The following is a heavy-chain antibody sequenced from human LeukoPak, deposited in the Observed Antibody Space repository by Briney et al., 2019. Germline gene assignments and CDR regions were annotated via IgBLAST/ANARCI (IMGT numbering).Heavy chain of an antibody. D-gene: IGHD3-16*01. J-gene: IGHJ6*03. CDR2: IIPIFGTA. V-gene: IGHV1-69*05. CDR1: GGTFSSYA. Sequence: ASVKVSCKASGGTFSSYAISWVRQAPGQGLEWMGGIIPIFGTANYAQKFQGRATITTDESTSTAYMELSSLRSEDTAVYYCARVSWGEVAYYYMDVWGKGTTVTVSS. CDR3: ARVSWGEVAYYYMDV.